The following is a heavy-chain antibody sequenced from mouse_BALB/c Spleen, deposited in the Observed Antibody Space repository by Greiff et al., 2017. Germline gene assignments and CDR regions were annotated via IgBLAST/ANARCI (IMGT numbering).Heavy chain of an antibody. Sequence: VQLKESGGGLVQPGGSRKLSCAASGFTFSSFGMHWVRQAPEKGLEWVAYISSGSSTIYYADTVKGRFTISRDNPKNTLFLQMTSLRSEDTAMYYCARDDRYEGYAMDYWGQGTSVTVSS. CDR1: GFTFSSFG. J-gene: IGHJ4*01. V-gene: IGHV5-17*02. D-gene: IGHD2-14*01. CDR2: ISSGSSTI. CDR3: ARDDRYEGYAMDY.